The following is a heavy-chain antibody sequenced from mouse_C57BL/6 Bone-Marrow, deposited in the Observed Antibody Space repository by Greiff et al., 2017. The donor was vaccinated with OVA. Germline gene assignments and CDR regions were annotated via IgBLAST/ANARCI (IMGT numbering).Heavy chain of an antibody. V-gene: IGHV1-52*01. J-gene: IGHJ3*01. D-gene: IGHD2-1*01. CDR2: IDPSDSET. CDR3: ARYYGNYPAWFAY. CDR1: GYTFTSYW. Sequence: QVQLQQPGAELVRPGSSVKLSCKASGYTFTSYWMHWVKQRPIQGLEWIGNIDPSDSETHYNQKFKDKATLTVDKSSSTAYMQLSSLTSEDSAVYYCARYYGNYPAWFAYWGQGTLVTVSA.